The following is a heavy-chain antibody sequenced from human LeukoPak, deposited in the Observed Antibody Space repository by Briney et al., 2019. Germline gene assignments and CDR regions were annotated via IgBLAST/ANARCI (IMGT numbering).Heavy chain of an antibody. CDR3: ARGPTTYYDFWSGYYAY. Sequence: PGGSLRLSCAASGFTFSSYWMHWVRQAPGKGLVWVSRINSDGSSTSYADSVKGRFTISRDNAKNTLYLQMISLRAEDTAVYYCARGPTTYYDFWSGYYAYWGQGTLVTVSS. CDR2: INSDGSST. CDR1: GFTFSSYW. D-gene: IGHD3-3*01. V-gene: IGHV3-74*01. J-gene: IGHJ4*02.